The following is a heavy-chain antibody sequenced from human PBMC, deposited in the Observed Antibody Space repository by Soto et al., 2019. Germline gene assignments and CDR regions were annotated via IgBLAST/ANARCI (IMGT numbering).Heavy chain of an antibody. Sequence: SETLSLTCTVSGGSISSYYWSWIRQPPGKGLEWIGYIYYSGSTNYNPSLKSRVTISVDTSKNQFSLKLSSVTAADTAVYYCARHYRGGRWLQLGDWFDPWGQGTLVTVSS. CDR3: ARHYRGGRWLQLGDWFDP. D-gene: IGHD5-12*01. CDR1: GGSISSYY. V-gene: IGHV4-59*08. CDR2: IYYSGST. J-gene: IGHJ5*02.